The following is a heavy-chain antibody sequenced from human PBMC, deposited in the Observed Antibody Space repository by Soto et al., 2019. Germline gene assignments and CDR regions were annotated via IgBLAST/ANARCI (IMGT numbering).Heavy chain of an antibody. CDR3: AREWVVPTRYDYYDYHGKDV. V-gene: IGHV3-66*01. Sequence: PGGSLRLSCAASGFTVSSNYMSWVRQAPGKGLEWVSVIYSGGSTYYADSVKGRFTISRDNSKNTLYLQMNSLRAEDTAVYYCAREWVVPTRYDYYDYHGKDVSGQGRPVTVSS. J-gene: IGHJ6*01. D-gene: IGHD2-2*01. CDR1: GFTVSSNY. CDR2: IYSGGST.